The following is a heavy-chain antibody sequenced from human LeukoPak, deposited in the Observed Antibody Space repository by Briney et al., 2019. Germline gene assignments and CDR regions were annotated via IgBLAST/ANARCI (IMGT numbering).Heavy chain of an antibody. J-gene: IGHJ4*02. V-gene: IGHV3-30-3*01. CDR3: ARVPLPGRCSTTTCYFDW. CDR2: ISYDGTNK. Sequence: GGSLRLSCAASGFTFSTYAMHWVRQAPGKGLEWVAIISYDGTNKYYADFVKGRFIISRDNAKNTLYLQLNSLRAEDTAVYYCARVPLPGRCSTTTCYFDWWGQGTLVTVSS. D-gene: IGHD2/OR15-2a*01. CDR1: GFTFSTYA.